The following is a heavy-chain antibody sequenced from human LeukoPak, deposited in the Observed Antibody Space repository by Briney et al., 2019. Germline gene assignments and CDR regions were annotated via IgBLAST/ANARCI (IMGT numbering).Heavy chain of an antibody. CDR1: GGSFSGYY. CDR3: ARRNWNYENWFDP. CDR2: INYSGRT. Sequence: SETLSLTCAVYGGSFSGYYWSWIRQPPGKGLEWIGSINYSGRTYYNPSLKSRVTISVDTSKNQFSLKVNSVTAADTAVYYCARRNWNYENWFDPWGQGTLVTVSS. J-gene: IGHJ5*02. V-gene: IGHV4-34*01. D-gene: IGHD1-7*01.